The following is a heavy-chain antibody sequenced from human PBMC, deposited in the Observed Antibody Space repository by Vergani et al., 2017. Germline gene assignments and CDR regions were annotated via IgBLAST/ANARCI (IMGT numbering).Heavy chain of an antibody. CDR1: GFTFGDYA. D-gene: IGHD3-10*01. Sequence: EMQLVESGGGLVQPGRSLRLSCTASGFTFGDYAMSWFRQAPGKGLEWVGFIRSKAYGGTTEYAASVKGRFTISRDDSKSIAYLQMNNLQTEDTAMYYCVRDQVTMLRGSDALDIWGQGTMVTVSS. J-gene: IGHJ3*02. CDR2: IRSKAYGGTT. CDR3: VRDQVTMLRGSDALDI. V-gene: IGHV3-49*03.